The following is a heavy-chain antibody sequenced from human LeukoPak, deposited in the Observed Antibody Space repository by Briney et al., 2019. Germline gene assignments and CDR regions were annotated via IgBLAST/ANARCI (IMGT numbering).Heavy chain of an antibody. V-gene: IGHV3-48*01. CDR1: GFTFNSYS. D-gene: IGHD3-3*01. CDR2: ISSSSNTI. J-gene: IGHJ6*03. CDR3: TRDRSITNFGVVRRNKVGTLDV. Sequence: PGGSLRLSCAASGFTFNSYSMNWVRQAPGKGLEWVSYISSSSNTIYYADSVKGRFTISRDNAKYSLYLQMNSLRAEDTAVYYCTRDRSITNFGVVRRNKVGTLDVWGKGTTVIVSS.